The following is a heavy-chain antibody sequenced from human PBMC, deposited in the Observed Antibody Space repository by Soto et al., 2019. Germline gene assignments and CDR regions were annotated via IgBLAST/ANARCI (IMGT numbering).Heavy chain of an antibody. CDR2: ISGSGGTT. V-gene: IGHV3-23*01. CDR3: ATPYHYDSSGYYNYFRY. CDR1: GFTFSTYD. D-gene: IGHD3-22*01. J-gene: IGHJ4*02. Sequence: LRLSCAASGFTFSTYDMRWVRQAPGKGLEWVSGISGSGGTTYYADSVKGRFTISRDNSKNTLYLQMNSLRAEDTAVYYCATPYHYDSSGYYNYFRYWGQGTLVTVSS.